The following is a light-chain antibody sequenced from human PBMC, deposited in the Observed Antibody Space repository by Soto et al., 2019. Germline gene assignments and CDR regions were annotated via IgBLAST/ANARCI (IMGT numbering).Light chain of an antibody. Sequence: QSALTHPRSLTGSPGQSVTISCTGTSSDVGGYNYVSWYQQHPGKVPKLMIYDVSKRPSGVPDRFSGFKSGNTASLTISGLQAEDEADYSCCSHAGTYIYVFGTGTKVTVL. CDR1: SSDVGGYNY. CDR3: CSHAGTYIYV. J-gene: IGLJ1*01. CDR2: DVS. V-gene: IGLV2-11*01.